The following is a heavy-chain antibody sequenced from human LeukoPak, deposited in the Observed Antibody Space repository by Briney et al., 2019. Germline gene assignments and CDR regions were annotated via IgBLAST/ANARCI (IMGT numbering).Heavy chain of an antibody. V-gene: IGHV4-34*01. J-gene: IGHJ4*02. CDR1: GGSFSGYY. CDR2: INHSGST. CDR3: ARGNGWFGEFKYYFDY. D-gene: IGHD3-10*01. Sequence: SSETLSLTCAVYGGSFSGYYWSWIRQPPGKGLEWIGEINHSGSTNYNPSLKSRVTISVDTSKNQFSLKLSSVTAADTAVYYCARGNGWFGEFKYYFDYWGQGTLVTVSS.